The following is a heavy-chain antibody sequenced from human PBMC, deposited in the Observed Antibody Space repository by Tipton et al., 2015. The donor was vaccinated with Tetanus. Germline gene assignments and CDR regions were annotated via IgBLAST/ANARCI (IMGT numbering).Heavy chain of an antibody. J-gene: IGHJ4*02. Sequence: TLSLTCTVSGGSISSGDYYWSWIRQPPGKGLEWIGYIYYSGSTYFNPSLKSRVTISVDTSKNQFSLQLSSVTAADTAVYFCARDCSGGNCYTRGRILDYWGQGTLVTVSS. CDR2: IYYSGST. CDR3: ARDCSGGNCYTRGRILDY. V-gene: IGHV4-30-4*01. D-gene: IGHD2-15*01. CDR1: GGSISSGDYY.